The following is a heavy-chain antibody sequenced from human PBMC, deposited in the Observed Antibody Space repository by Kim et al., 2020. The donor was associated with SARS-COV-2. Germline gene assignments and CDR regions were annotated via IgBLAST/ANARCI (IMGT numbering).Heavy chain of an antibody. J-gene: IGHJ6*02. Sequence: KGRFTISRDSSKNTLYLQMNSLKTEDTAMYYCAKDQRRGCSSTSFSYGLDVWGQGTTVTVSS. D-gene: IGHD2-2*01. V-gene: IGHV3-30*02. CDR3: AKDQRRGCSSTSFSYGLDV.